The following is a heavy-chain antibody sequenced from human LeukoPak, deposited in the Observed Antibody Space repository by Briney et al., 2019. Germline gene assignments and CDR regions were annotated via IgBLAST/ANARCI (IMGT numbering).Heavy chain of an antibody. Sequence: HPGGSLRLSCAASGFTFSSYAMSWVRQAPGKGLEWVSAISGSGGSTYYADSVKGRFTISRDNSKNTLYLQMNSLRAEDTAVYYCAKADRGYSYGFDYWGQGTLVTVSS. D-gene: IGHD5-18*01. J-gene: IGHJ4*02. V-gene: IGHV3-23*01. CDR3: AKADRGYSYGFDY. CDR1: GFTFSSYA. CDR2: ISGSGGST.